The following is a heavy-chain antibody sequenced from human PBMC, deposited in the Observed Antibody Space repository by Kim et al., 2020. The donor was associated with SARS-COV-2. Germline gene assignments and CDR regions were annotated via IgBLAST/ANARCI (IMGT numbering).Heavy chain of an antibody. J-gene: IGHJ5*02. CDR3: ARGSIVVVVAAVKKWFDP. Sequence: SETLSLTCAVYGGSFSGYYWSWIRQPPGKGLEWIGEINHSGSTNYNPSLKSRVTISVDTSKNQFSLKLSSVTAADTAVYYCARGSIVVVVAAVKKWFDPWGQGTLVTVSS. CDR2: INHSGST. CDR1: GGSFSGYY. D-gene: IGHD2-15*01. V-gene: IGHV4-34*01.